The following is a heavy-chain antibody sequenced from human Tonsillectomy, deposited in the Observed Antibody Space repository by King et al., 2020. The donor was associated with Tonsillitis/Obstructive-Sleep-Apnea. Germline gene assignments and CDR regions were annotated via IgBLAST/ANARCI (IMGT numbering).Heavy chain of an antibody. CDR1: GFTFSSYA. Sequence: VQLVESGGGLVQSGGSLRLSCAASGFTFSSYALTWVRQAPGRGLEWVSGISDSGGSTYYADSVKGRFTISRDNSRSTLYLQMNSLRAADTAVYYCAKARTDKIPATMGSWGQGTLVTVSS. V-gene: IGHV3-23*04. D-gene: IGHD2-2*01. J-gene: IGHJ5*02. CDR2: ISDSGGST. CDR3: AKARTDKIPATMGS.